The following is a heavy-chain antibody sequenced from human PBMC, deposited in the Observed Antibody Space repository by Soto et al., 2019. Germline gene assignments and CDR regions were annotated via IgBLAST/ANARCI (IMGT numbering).Heavy chain of an antibody. CDR3: AKEASTTAYVDF. J-gene: IGHJ4*02. V-gene: IGHV3-23*01. Sequence: GGSLRLSCAASGFTFSSCAVSWVRQAPGKGLEWVSAVSGGGFSTYYADSVRGRFTISRDNSKNTVYLQMNSLRAEDTALYYCAKEASTTAYVDFWGQGILVTVSS. D-gene: IGHD2-21*02. CDR2: VSGGGFST. CDR1: GFTFSSCA.